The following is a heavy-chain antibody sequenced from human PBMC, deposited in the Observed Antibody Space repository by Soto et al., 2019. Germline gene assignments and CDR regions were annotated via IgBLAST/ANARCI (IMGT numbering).Heavy chain of an antibody. CDR1: GFTFSSYA. J-gene: IGHJ3*02. V-gene: IGHV3-23*01. CDR3: AKDPDYGDYGESAFDI. CDR2: ISGSGGST. Sequence: GGSLRLSCAASGFTFSSYAMSWVRQAPGKGLEWVSAISGSGGSTYYADSVKGRFTISRDNSKNTLYLQMNSLRAEDTAVYYCAKDPDYGDYGESAFDIWGQGTMVTVSS. D-gene: IGHD4-17*01.